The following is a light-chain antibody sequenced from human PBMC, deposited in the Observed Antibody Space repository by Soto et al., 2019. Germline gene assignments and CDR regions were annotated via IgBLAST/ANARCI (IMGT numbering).Light chain of an antibody. CDR3: QQRSQWPRT. J-gene: IGKJ4*01. CDR1: HAVSSL. Sequence: VLTQCPATLSLSPGERASLSCRASHAVSSLVAWYQQKPGQAPRLLIYDASKRAPGVPARFSGSGSGADSSLTITSLEPEDFAVYYCQQRSQWPRTFGGGTKMDIK. CDR2: DAS. V-gene: IGKV3-11*01.